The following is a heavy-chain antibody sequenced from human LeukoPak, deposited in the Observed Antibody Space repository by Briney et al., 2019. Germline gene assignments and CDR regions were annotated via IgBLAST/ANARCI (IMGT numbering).Heavy chain of an antibody. V-gene: IGHV1-2*04. D-gene: IGHD3-10*01. CDR2: INPNRGGT. J-gene: IGHJ5*02. Sequence: ASVKVSCKASGYTFTGYYMHWVRQAPGQGLEWMGWINPNRGGTNYAQKFQGWVTMTRDTSISTAYMELSRLRSDDTAVYYCARDRVTMVRGTKHNWFDPWGQGTLVTVSS. CDR1: GYTFTGYY. CDR3: ARDRVTMVRGTKHNWFDP.